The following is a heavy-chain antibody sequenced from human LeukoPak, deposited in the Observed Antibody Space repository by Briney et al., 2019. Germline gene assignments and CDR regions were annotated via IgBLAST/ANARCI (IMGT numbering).Heavy chain of an antibody. CDR1: GGSFSGYY. CDR3: AGPPPRSYYYCYYLDV. CDR2: IYHSGST. J-gene: IGHJ6*03. Sequence: SETLSLTCAVYGGSFSGYYWSWIRQPPGKGLEWIGEIYHSGSTTYNPSLKSRVTISVDTSKNQFSLKLSSVTAADTAVYYCAGPPPRSYYYCYYLDVWGKGTTVTVSS. V-gene: IGHV4-34*01.